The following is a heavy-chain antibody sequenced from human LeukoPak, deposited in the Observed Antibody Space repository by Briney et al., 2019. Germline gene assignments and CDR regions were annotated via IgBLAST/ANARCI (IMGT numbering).Heavy chain of an antibody. Sequence: SETLSLTCTVSGGSISSSSYYWGWIRQPPGKGLEWIGSIYYSGSTYYNPSLKSRVTISVDTSKNQFSLKLSSVTAADTAVYYSARRGASFDYWGQGTLVTVSS. CDR2: IYYSGST. CDR3: ARRGASFDY. V-gene: IGHV4-39*01. J-gene: IGHJ4*02. CDR1: GGSISSSSYY. D-gene: IGHD3-16*01.